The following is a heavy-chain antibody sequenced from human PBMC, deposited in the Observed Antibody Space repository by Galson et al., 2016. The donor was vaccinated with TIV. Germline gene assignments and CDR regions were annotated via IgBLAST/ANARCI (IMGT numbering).Heavy chain of an antibody. CDR1: GYNFTDYY. CDR2: VDPEDGQT. CDR3: TTVRLRGSGGMDV. Sequence: VKVSCKVSGYNFTDYYLHWMQQAPGKGFEWMGHVDPEDGQTKYAPKFQGRVTMSADTSTDTAYMEVTSLRSEDTAIYFCTTVRLRGSGGMDVWGQGTTVSVSS. D-gene: IGHD2-8*01. V-gene: IGHV1-69-2*01. J-gene: IGHJ6*02.